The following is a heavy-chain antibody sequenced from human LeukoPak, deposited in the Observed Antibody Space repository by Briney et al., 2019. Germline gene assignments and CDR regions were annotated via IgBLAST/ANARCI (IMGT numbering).Heavy chain of an antibody. V-gene: IGHV1-8*03. Sequence: ASVKVSCKASGYTFTNYDINWVRQATGQGLEWMGWMNPNSGNTGYAQKFQGRVTITRNTSISTAYMELSSLRSEGTAVYYCARLVVAATHYHYYYMDVWGKGTTVTVSS. J-gene: IGHJ6*03. CDR3: ARLVVAATHYHYYYMDV. CDR1: GYTFTNYD. D-gene: IGHD2-15*01. CDR2: MNPNSGNT.